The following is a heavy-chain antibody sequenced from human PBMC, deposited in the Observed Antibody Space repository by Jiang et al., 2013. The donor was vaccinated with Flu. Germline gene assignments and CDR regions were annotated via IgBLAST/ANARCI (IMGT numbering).Heavy chain of an antibody. D-gene: IGHD6-19*01. J-gene: IGHJ4*02. Sequence: GAEVKKPGESLKISCKTSRDSFTSYWIGWVRQMPGKGLEWMGIIYPGDSDTRYSPSFQGQVTISADKSISTVFLQWSSLKASDTAMYYCARQSYSSGWGYWGQGTLVTVAS. CDR1: RDSFTSYW. V-gene: IGHV5-51*01. CDR3: ARQSYSSGWGY. CDR2: IYPGDSDT.